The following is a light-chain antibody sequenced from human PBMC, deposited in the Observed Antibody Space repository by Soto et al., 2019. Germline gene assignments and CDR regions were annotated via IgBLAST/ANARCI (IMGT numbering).Light chain of an antibody. CDR2: ETS. J-gene: IGKJ4*01. V-gene: IGKV1-5*03. CDR3: QQYNNYPLT. Sequence: DIQMTQSPSTLSASVGDRDTITCRASQSISVWLAWYQQKPGKAPKLLIYETSSLGSGVPSRFSGSGSGTEFTLTISSLQPDDFATYYCQQYNNYPLTFGGGTKVDIK. CDR1: QSISVW.